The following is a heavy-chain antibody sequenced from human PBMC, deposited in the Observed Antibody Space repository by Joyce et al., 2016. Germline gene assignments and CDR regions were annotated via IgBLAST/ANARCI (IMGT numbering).Heavy chain of an antibody. CDR3: TTDPRY. V-gene: IGHV3-15*01. CDR2: IKSKNDGGTL. J-gene: IGHJ4*02. Sequence: VQLVESGGGLVQPGESLRLSCGVSGLTFRTTWMSWVRQAPGKGLEWIGRIKSKNDGGTLDYIETVKGRFTLSSDDSTNTVYLQMDSLKIEDTAMYYCTTDPRYWGRGTLVTVSS. CDR1: GLTFRTTW.